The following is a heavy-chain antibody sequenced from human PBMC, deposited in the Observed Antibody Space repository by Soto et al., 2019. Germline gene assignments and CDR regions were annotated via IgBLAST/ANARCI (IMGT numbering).Heavy chain of an antibody. CDR1: GGSFSGYY. J-gene: IGHJ5*02. V-gene: IGHV4-34*01. CDR2: INHSGST. Sequence: SETLSLTCAVYGGSFSGYYWSWIRQPPGKGLEWIGEINHSGSTNYNPSLKSRVTISVDTSKNQFSLKLSSVTAADAAVYYCAAVGVITIFGVVILDNWFDPWGQGTLVTVSS. D-gene: IGHD3-3*01. CDR3: AAVGVITIFGVVILDNWFDP.